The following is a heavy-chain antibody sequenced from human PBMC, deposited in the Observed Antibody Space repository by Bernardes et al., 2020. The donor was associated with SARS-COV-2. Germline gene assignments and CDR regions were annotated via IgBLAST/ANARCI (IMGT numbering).Heavy chain of an antibody. CDR1: GFTFSNYA. CDR2: VSGSGGNT. J-gene: IGHJ6*02. D-gene: IGHD1-1*01. Sequence: GSLRLSCAASGFTFSNYAMTWVRQAPGRGLEWDSTVSGSGGNTYYADSVKGRFTISRDNSKNMVFLQMNSLRAEDTAVYYCAKVSTTARCMDVWGQGTTITVSS. V-gene: IGHV3-23*01. CDR3: AKVSTTARCMDV.